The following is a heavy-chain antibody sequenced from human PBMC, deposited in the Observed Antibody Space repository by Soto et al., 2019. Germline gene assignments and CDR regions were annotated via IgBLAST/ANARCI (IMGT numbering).Heavy chain of an antibody. CDR3: AKDQRSYGMVV. CDR2: ISGSGGST. Sequence: GESLKISCAASGFTFSSYAMSWVSQAPGKGLEWVSAISGSGGSTYYAGSVKGRFTISRDNSRNTLYLQMNSLRAEDTAVYYCAKDQRSYGMVVWGQGTTVTVSS. V-gene: IGHV3-23*01. J-gene: IGHJ6*02. D-gene: IGHD6-25*01. CDR1: GFTFSSYA.